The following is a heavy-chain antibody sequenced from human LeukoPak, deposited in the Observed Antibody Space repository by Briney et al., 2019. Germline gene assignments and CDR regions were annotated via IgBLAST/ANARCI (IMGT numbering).Heavy chain of an antibody. Sequence: GGSLRLSCATSGFTFSSYPMSWVRQAPGRGLEWVSVISGNSGATYYADSVKGRFTISRDNAKNTVYLQMNSLRAEDTAVYYCARARSDVWGSYYVYWGQGTLVTVSS. V-gene: IGHV3-23*01. CDR1: GFTFSSYP. CDR2: ISGNSGAT. D-gene: IGHD3-16*01. CDR3: ARARSDVWGSYYVY. J-gene: IGHJ4*02.